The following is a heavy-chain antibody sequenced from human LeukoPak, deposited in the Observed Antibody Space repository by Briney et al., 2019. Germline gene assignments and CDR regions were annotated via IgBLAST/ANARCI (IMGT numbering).Heavy chain of an antibody. CDR2: ISSSGSTI. Sequence: GGSLRLSCAASGFTFSSYEMNWVRQAPGKGLEWVSYISSSGSTIYYADSVKGRFTISRDNAKNSLYLQMNSLRAEDTAVYYCARVAEAAAFDFWGQGTLVTVSS. J-gene: IGHJ4*02. D-gene: IGHD6-13*01. CDR3: ARVAEAAAFDF. CDR1: GFTFSSYE. V-gene: IGHV3-48*03.